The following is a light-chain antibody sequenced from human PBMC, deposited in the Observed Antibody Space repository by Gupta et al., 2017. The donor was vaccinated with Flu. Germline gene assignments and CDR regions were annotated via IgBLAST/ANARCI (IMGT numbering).Light chain of an antibody. V-gene: IGLV1-51*01. Sequence: QSVLTQPPSVSAAPGQKVIISCSGSSSNIGNGYVSWYQQVPGTAPKLLIYDNTKRPSGIPGRFSGSKSGTSATLAINGLQTGDEADYYCGTWDSSMHTGVFGGGTKLTVL. CDR1: SSNIGNGY. CDR3: GTWDSSMHTGV. J-gene: IGLJ3*02. CDR2: DNT.